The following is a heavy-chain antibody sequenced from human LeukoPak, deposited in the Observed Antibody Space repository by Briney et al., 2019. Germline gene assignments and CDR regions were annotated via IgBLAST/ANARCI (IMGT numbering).Heavy chain of an antibody. J-gene: IGHJ6*02. Sequence: ASVKVSCKASGYTFTSYGISWVRQAPGHGLEWMGWNSAYNGNTNYAQKLQGRVTMTTDTSTSTAYMELRSLRSDDTAVYYCARERYQPYYYGMDVWGQGTTVTVSS. D-gene: IGHD2-2*01. CDR3: ARERYQPYYYGMDV. CDR2: NSAYNGNT. V-gene: IGHV1-18*01. CDR1: GYTFTSYG.